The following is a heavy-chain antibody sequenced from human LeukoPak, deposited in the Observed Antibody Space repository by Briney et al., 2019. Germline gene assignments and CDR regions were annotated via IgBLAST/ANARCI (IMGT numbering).Heavy chain of an antibody. J-gene: IGHJ5*02. CDR3: AKDGHIAARGFDP. Sequence: GGSLRLSCAASGFTFSSYGMHWVRQAPGKGLEWVAVIWYGGSNKYYADSVKGRFTISRDNSKNTLYLQMDSLRAEDTAVYYCAKDGHIAARGFDPWGQGTLVTVSS. CDR1: GFTFSSYG. V-gene: IGHV3-30*02. D-gene: IGHD6-13*01. CDR2: IWYGGSNK.